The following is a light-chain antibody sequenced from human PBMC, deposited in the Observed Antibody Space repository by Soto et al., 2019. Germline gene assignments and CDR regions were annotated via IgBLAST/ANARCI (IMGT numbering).Light chain of an antibody. CDR3: CSYGGYFWV. Sequence: QSALTQPRSVSGSPGQSVTISCTGTSSDVGGYDYVSWFQHHPGKVPKLMIYDVTKRTSGVPDRFSASKSGNTASLTISGLQAEDEAEYYCCSYGGYFWVFGGATQLTVL. CDR1: SSDVGGYDY. J-gene: IGLJ3*02. CDR2: DVT. V-gene: IGLV2-11*01.